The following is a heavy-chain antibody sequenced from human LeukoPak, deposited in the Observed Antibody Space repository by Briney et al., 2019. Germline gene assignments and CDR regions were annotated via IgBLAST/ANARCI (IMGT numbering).Heavy chain of an antibody. CDR3: ARAGTTGSVDF. Sequence: GESLRLPCAVSGFTFSIYWMSWVRQAPGKGLEWVANINQDGSAKYYVDSVKGRFTISRDNAKNSLFLQMNSLRAEDTAVYYCARAGTTGSVDFWGQGTLVTVSS. D-gene: IGHD4-17*01. CDR2: INQDGSAK. J-gene: IGHJ4*02. CDR1: GFTFSIYW. V-gene: IGHV3-7*01.